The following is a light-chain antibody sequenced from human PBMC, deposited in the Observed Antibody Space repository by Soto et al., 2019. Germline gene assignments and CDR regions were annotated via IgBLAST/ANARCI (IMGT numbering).Light chain of an antibody. V-gene: IGLV2-14*01. CDR1: SSDVGCYNY. CDR2: EVD. CDR3: SSYTSSNTLV. J-gene: IGLJ1*01. Sequence: QSVLAQPASVSGSPGQSTIISCTGTSSDVGCYNYVSWYQQHPGKAPKFLIYEVDNRASGVSDRFSGSKSGNTASLTISGLQVEDEADYYCSSYTSSNTLVFGTGTKVTVL.